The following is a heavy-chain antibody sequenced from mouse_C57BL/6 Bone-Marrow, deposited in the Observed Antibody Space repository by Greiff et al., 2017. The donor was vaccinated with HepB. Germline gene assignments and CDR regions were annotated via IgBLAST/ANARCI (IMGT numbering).Heavy chain of an antibody. V-gene: IGHV2-9*01. Sequence: LQESGPGLVAPSQSLSITCTVSGFSLTSYGVDWVRQPPGKGLEWLGVIWGGGSTNYNSALMSRLSISKDNSKSQVFLKMNSLQTDDTAMYYCARRNYYGSSHWYFDVWGTGTTVTVSS. CDR2: IWGGGST. D-gene: IGHD1-1*01. J-gene: IGHJ1*03. CDR1: GFSLTSYG. CDR3: ARRNYYGSSHWYFDV.